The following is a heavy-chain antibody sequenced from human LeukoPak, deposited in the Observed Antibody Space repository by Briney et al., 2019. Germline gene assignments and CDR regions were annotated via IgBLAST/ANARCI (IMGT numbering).Heavy chain of an antibody. CDR2: INNDGSST. CDR1: GFTFSRYW. CDR3: TRGDPGNFDY. D-gene: IGHD3-16*01. Sequence: GGSLRLPCSASGFTFSRYWMHWVRQAPGKGLVWVSRINNDGSSTNYADSVKGRFTISRDNAKNTLYLQMNSLRAEDTAVYYCTRGDPGNFDYWGQGTLATVSS. J-gene: IGHJ4*02. V-gene: IGHV3-74*01.